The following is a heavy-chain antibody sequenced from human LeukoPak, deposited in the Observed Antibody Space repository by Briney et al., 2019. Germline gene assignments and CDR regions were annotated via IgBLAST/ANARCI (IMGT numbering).Heavy chain of an antibody. CDR1: GYTFTTYA. Sequence: ASVKVSCKASGYTFTTYAMHWVRQAPGQRPEWMGWLNPVNGDTKNSQTFQGRVTITWDTSASTAYMELSSLRSEDTAVYYCARDGATEGYYFFDFWGQGTLVTVSS. V-gene: IGHV1-3*01. J-gene: IGHJ4*02. CDR3: ARDGATEGYYFFDF. D-gene: IGHD2-15*01. CDR2: LNPVNGDT.